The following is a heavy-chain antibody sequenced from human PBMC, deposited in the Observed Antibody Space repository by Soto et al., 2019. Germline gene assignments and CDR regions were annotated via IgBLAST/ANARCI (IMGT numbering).Heavy chain of an antibody. CDR3: ARRKRGYSGYDAGDYYGMDV. V-gene: IGHV5-51*01. D-gene: IGHD5-12*01. J-gene: IGHJ6*02. CDR1: GYSFTSYW. Sequence: GESLKISCKASGYSFTSYWVAWVRQMPGKGLEWMGVFYPGDSDTRYSPSFQGQVTISADKSISTAYLQWSSLKASDTAMYYCARRKRGYSGYDAGDYYGMDVWGQGTTVTAP. CDR2: FYPGDSDT.